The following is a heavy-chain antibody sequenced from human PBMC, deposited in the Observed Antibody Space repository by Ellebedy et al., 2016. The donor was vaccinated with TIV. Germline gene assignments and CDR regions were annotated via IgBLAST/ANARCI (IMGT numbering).Heavy chain of an antibody. CDR2: ISGSGGST. D-gene: IGHD2-15*01. J-gene: IGHJ4*02. CDR1: GFTFSSYS. CDR3: AKDLGYCSGGSCSFFDY. V-gene: IGHV3-23*01. Sequence: PGGSLRLSCAASGFTFSSYSMNWVRQAPGKGLEWVSAISGSGGSTYYADSVKGRFTISRDNSKNTLYLQMNSLRAEDTAVYYCAKDLGYCSGGSCSFFDYWGQGTLVTVSS.